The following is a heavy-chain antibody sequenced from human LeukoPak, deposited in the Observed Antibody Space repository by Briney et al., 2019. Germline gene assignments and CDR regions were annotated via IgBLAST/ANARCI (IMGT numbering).Heavy chain of an antibody. Sequence: GGSLRLSCAASGFTFNSYGMEWVRQAPGKGRVGGSRIHNGGSDMTYADSVKGRFTISRDNAKNTLYLQMKSLRAEDTAVYYCARELPREVTLDYWGQGTPVTVSS. CDR2: IHNGGSDM. CDR3: ARELPREVTLDY. J-gene: IGHJ4*01. D-gene: IGHD2-21*02. V-gene: IGHV3-74*03. CDR1: GFTFNSYG.